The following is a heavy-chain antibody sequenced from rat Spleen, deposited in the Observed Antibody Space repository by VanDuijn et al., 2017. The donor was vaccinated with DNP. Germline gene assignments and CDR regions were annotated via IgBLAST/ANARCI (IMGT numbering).Heavy chain of an antibody. J-gene: IGHJ2*01. CDR3: ATLMYATDYYYFHY. CDR2: IIYDGSGT. D-gene: IGHD1-6*01. CDR1: GFTFNNHW. V-gene: IGHV5-31*01. Sequence: EVQLVESGGGLVRPGRSLKLSCVASGFTFNNHWMTWIRQVPGKGLEWVAPIIYDGSGTYYRDSVKGRFTISRDNAKSTLYLQVDSLRSEDTATYYCATLMYATDYYYFHYWGQGVMVTVSS.